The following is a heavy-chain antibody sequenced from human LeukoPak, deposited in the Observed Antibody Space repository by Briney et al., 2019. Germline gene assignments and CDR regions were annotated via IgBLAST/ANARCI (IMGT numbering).Heavy chain of an antibody. Sequence: PSETLSLTCTVSGGSISSYYWSWIRQPPGKGLEWIGRIYTSGSTNYNPSLKSRVTISVDTSKNQFSLKLSSVTAADTAVYYCAGYCSSTSCHLFDYWGQGTLVTVSS. J-gene: IGHJ4*02. V-gene: IGHV4-4*08. D-gene: IGHD2-2*01. CDR3: AGYCSSTSCHLFDY. CDR1: GGSISSYY. CDR2: IYTSGST.